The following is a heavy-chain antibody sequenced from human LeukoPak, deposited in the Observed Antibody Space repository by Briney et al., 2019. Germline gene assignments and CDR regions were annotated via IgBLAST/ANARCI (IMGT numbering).Heavy chain of an antibody. CDR3: ATLNYDSSGYYPGGEVYFDY. V-gene: IGHV1-24*01. CDR2: VDPEDGET. D-gene: IGHD3-22*01. Sequence: ASVKVSCKVSGYTLTELSMHWVRQAPGKGLEWMGGVDPEDGETIYAQKFQGRVTMTEDTSTDTAYMELSSLRSEDTAVYYCATLNYDSSGYYPGGEVYFDYWGQGTLVTVSS. CDR1: GYTLTELS. J-gene: IGHJ4*02.